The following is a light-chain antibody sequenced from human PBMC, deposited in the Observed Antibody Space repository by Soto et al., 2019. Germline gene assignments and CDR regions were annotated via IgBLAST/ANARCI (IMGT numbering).Light chain of an antibody. CDR2: SNI. CDR3: QSYDSSLGGSKGV. CDR1: SSDIGAGYD. Sequence: QSVLTQPPSMSGAPGQRGTISCTGSSSDIGAGYDVHWYQQFPGTAPKLLIYSNINRPSGVPDRFSGSKSGTSASLAITGLQAEDEADYYCQSYDSSLGGSKGVFGGGTKLTVL. V-gene: IGLV1-40*01. J-gene: IGLJ3*02.